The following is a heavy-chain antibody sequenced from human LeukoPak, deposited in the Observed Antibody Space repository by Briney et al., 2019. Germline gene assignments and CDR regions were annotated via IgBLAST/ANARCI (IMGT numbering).Heavy chain of an antibody. D-gene: IGHD3-3*01. J-gene: IGHJ4*02. Sequence: ASVKVSCKASGGTFSSYAMSWVRQAPGKGLEWVSAISGSGGSTYYADSVKGRFTISRDNSKNTLYLQMNSLRAEDTAVYYCARRSYVLRFLDYWGQGTLVTVSS. CDR3: ARRSYVLRFLDY. V-gene: IGHV3-23*01. CDR2: ISGSGGST. CDR1: GGTFSSYA.